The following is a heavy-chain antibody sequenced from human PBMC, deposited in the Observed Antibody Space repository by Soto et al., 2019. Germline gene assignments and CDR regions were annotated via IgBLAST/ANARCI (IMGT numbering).Heavy chain of an antibody. CDR1: GYTFTSYA. CDR3: ARDSSSWYVSYFDY. Sequence: VKVSCKASGYTFTSYAMHWVRQAPGQRLEWMGWINAGNGNTKYSQKFQGRVTITRDTSASTAYMELSSLRSEDTAVYYCARDSSSWYVSYFDYWGQGTLVTVSS. V-gene: IGHV1-3*01. CDR2: INAGNGNT. J-gene: IGHJ4*02. D-gene: IGHD6-13*01.